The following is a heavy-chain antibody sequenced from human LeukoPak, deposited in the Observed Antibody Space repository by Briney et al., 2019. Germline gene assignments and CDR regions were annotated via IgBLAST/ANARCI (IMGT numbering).Heavy chain of an antibody. V-gene: IGHV3-30*03. Sequence: PGGSLRLSCAASGFTFSSYGMHWVRQAPGKGLEGVADISYEGSNKYYADSVKDRFTISRDNSKTTLYLQMNSLRAEDTAVYYCARASVTVTTGHCAFDIWGQGTMVTVSS. D-gene: IGHD4-11*01. CDR1: GFTFSSYG. CDR3: ARASVTVTTGHCAFDI. J-gene: IGHJ3*02. CDR2: ISYEGSNK.